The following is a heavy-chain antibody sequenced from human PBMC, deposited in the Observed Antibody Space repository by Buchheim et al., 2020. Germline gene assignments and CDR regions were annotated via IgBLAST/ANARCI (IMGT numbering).Heavy chain of an antibody. Sequence: QVQLQESGPGLVKPSGTLSLTCAVSGGSISSSNWWSWVRQPPGKGLEWIGEIYHSGSTNYNPSLKSRVTISVDKSKNQFSLKLSFVTAADTAVYYCARERGGSDIVVVPAAMGYYYYGMDVWGQGTT. V-gene: IGHV4-4*02. CDR1: GGSISSSNW. D-gene: IGHD2-2*01. J-gene: IGHJ6*02. CDR2: IYHSGST. CDR3: ARERGGSDIVVVPAAMGYYYYGMDV.